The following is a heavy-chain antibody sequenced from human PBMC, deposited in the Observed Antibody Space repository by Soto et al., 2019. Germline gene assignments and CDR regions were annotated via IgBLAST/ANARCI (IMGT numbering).Heavy chain of an antibody. CDR1: GGTFSSYA. V-gene: IGHV1-69*13. D-gene: IGHD2-2*01. CDR2: IIPIFGTA. J-gene: IGHJ6*02. CDR3: ARELKYCSSTSCYLYYYYGMDV. Sequence: SVKVSCKASGGTFSSYAISWVRQAPGQGLEWMGGIIPIFGTANYAQKFQGRVTITADESTSTAYMELSSLRSEDTAVYYCARELKYCSSTSCYLYYYYGMDVWGQGTTVTVSS.